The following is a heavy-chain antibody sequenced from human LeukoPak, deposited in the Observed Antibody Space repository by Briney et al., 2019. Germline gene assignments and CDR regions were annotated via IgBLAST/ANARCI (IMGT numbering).Heavy chain of an antibody. CDR1: GYTFTGYY. J-gene: IGHJ4*02. CDR3: ATTSDSSGYLLGY. CDR2: INPNSGGT. D-gene: IGHD3-22*01. Sequence: SVKVSCKASGYTFTGYYMHWVRQAPGQGLEWMGWINPNSGGTNYAQKFHASVTMTPHPSISTAYMELSRLRSDDTAVYYCATTSDSSGYLLGYSRQGTLVTVSS. V-gene: IGHV1-2*02.